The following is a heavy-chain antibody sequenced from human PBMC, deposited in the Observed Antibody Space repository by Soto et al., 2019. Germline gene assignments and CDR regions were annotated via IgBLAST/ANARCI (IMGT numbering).Heavy chain of an antibody. D-gene: IGHD3-10*01. V-gene: IGHV4-30-4*01. CDR3: ARTHYGTAYLDP. Sequence: SETLSLTCIASGDSISSGNHYWSWIRQPPGKGLEWIGYIFYSGTACDNPALKSRLTISVGTSTNKFSLKLSSVTAADTAVYYCARTHYGTAYLDPWGQGSLATV. CDR1: GDSISSGNHY. J-gene: IGHJ5*02. CDR2: IFYSGTA.